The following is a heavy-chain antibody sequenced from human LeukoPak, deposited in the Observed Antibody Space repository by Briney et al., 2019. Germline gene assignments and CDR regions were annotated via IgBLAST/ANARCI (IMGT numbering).Heavy chain of an antibody. Sequence: SVKVSCKASGGTFSSYAISWVRQAPGQGLEWMGRIIPILGIANYAQKFQGRVTITADKSTSTAYMELSSLRSEDTAVYYCARGRRGLAAEPHYYGSGSYFDYWGQGTLVTVSS. D-gene: IGHD3-10*01. J-gene: IGHJ4*01. CDR1: GGTFSSYA. CDR2: IIPILGIA. CDR3: ARGRRGLAAEPHYYGSGSYFDY. V-gene: IGHV1-69*04.